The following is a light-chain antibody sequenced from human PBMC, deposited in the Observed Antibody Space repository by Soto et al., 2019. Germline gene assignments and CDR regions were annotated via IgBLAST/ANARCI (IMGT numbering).Light chain of an antibody. CDR2: EVT. CDR1: SGDIGSYNR. J-gene: IGLJ7*01. CDR3: SSYTNINTRACV. V-gene: IGLV2-14*01. Sequence: QSALTQPASVSGSPGQSITISCTGTSGDIGSYNRVFWYQQHPGKAPKLIIYEVTERPSGVSNRFSGSKSGNTASLTISGLQAEDEAEYYCSSYTNINTRACVFGTGTQLTVL.